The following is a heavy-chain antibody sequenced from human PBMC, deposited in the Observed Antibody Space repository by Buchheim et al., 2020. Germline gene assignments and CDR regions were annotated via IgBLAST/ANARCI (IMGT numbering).Heavy chain of an antibody. D-gene: IGHD3-10*01. V-gene: IGHV3-48*01. CDR2: ISSSSSTI. CDR1: GFTFSSYS. Sequence: EVQLLESGGGLVQPGGSLRLTCAASGFTFSSYSMNWVRQAPGKGLEWVSYISSSSSTIYYADSVKGRFTISRDNAKNSLYLQMNSLRAEDTAVYYCARDDSITMVQGVIIDYWGQGTL. CDR3: ARDDSITMVQGVIIDY. J-gene: IGHJ4*02.